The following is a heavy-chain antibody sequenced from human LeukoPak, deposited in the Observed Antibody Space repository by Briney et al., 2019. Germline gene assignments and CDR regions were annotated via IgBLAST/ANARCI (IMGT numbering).Heavy chain of an antibody. CDR1: GFTVSTNY. V-gene: IGHV3-23*01. Sequence: PGGSLRLSCAASGFTVSTNYMSWVRQAPGKGLEWVSAISGSGGSTYYADSVKGRFTISRDNSKNTLYLQMNSLRAEDTAVYYCAKWGGSSGQYCFDYWGQGTLVTVSS. D-gene: IGHD6-19*01. CDR3: AKWGGSSGQYCFDY. CDR2: ISGSGGST. J-gene: IGHJ4*02.